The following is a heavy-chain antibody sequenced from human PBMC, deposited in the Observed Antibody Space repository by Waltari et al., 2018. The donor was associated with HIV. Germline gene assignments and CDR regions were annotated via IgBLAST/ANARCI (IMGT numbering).Heavy chain of an antibody. CDR2: INHSGST. D-gene: IGHD4-4*01. J-gene: IGHJ1*01. V-gene: IGHV4-34*01. Sequence: HVQLQQWGAGLLKPSETLSLTCAVYGESFSGYYWSWIRQPPGKGQEWIGEINHSGSTNYNPSLKSRVTISVDTSKNQFSLKLSSVAAADTAVYYCARGVTHFQHWGQGTLVTVSS. CDR1: GESFSGYY. CDR3: ARGVTHFQH.